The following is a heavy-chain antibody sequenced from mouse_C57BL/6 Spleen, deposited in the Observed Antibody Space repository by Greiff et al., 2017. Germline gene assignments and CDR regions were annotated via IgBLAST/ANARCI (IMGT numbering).Heavy chain of an antibody. D-gene: IGHD2-3*01. V-gene: IGHV1-81*01. CDR2: IYPRSGNT. J-gene: IGHJ4*01. CDR3: ARWNDGYAMDY. CDR1: GYTFTSYG. Sequence: VKLQESGAELARPGASVKLSCKASGYTFTSYGISWVKQRTGQGLEWIGEIYPRSGNTYYNEKFKGKATLTADKSSSTAYMELRSLTSEDSAVYFCARWNDGYAMDYWGQGTSVTVSS.